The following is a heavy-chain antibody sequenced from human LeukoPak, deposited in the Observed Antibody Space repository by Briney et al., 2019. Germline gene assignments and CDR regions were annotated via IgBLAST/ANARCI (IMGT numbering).Heavy chain of an antibody. D-gene: IGHD3-3*01. CDR3: AKDLYYDFWSGYYTVYYYYYGMDV. CDR2: LSGSGGST. CDR1: GFTFSSYA. V-gene: IGHV3-23*01. Sequence: GGSLRLSCAASGFTFSSYAMSWVRQAPGKGLEWVSALSGSGGSTYYADSVKGRFTISRDNSKNTLYLQMNSLRAEDTAVYYCAKDLYYDFWSGYYTVYYYYYGMDVWGQGTTVTVSS. J-gene: IGHJ6*02.